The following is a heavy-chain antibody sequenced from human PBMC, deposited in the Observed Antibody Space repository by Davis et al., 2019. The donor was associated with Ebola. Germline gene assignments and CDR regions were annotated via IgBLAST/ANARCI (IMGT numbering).Heavy chain of an antibody. D-gene: IGHD3-3*01. CDR2: ISSSSSYI. CDR1: GFTFSSYS. Sequence: GGSLRLSCAASGFTFSSYSMNWVRQAPGKGLEWVSSISSSSSYIYYADSVKGRFTISRDNATNSLYLQMNSPRAEDTAVYYCARDLYDCWSGYYSVHFDYWGQGTLVTVSS. CDR3: ARDLYDCWSGYYSVHFDY. V-gene: IGHV3-21*01. J-gene: IGHJ4*02.